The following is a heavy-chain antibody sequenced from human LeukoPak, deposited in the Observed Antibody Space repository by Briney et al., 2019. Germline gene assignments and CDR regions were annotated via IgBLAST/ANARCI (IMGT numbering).Heavy chain of an antibody. J-gene: IGHJ6*03. CDR2: IKWNGGST. Sequence: PGGSLRLSCAPSGFSFDDYGMSWVRHAPGKGLEWVSGIKWNGGSTGYADSVKGRFTISRDNAKNSLFLQMNSLRAEDTALYYCARAPGVNYYYYMDVWGKGTTVTVSS. CDR1: GFSFDDYG. V-gene: IGHV3-20*04. D-gene: IGHD2-8*01. CDR3: ARAPGVNYYYYMDV.